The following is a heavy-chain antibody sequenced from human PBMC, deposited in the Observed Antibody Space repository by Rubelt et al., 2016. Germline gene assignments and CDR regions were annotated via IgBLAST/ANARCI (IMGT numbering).Heavy chain of an antibody. J-gene: IGHJ4*02. Sequence: SSYGMHWVRQAPGKGLEWVASINQDASEKHYVDSVWGRFTVSRDSPKNSLYLQMNSLRVEDTAVYYCARLGDNSGYVDYWGQGTLVTVSS. CDR1: SSYG. V-gene: IGHV3-7*05. D-gene: IGHD3-22*01. CDR2: INQDASEK. CDR3: ARLGDNSGYVDY.